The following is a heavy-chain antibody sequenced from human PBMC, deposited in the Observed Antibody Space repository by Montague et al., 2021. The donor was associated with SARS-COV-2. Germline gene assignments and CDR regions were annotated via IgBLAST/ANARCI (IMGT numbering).Heavy chain of an antibody. V-gene: IGHV3-33*01. CDR3: ARDLLVGGYSYGIDY. CDR2: IWYDGSNK. J-gene: IGHJ4*02. CDR1: GFTFSSYG. D-gene: IGHD5-18*01. Sequence: SLRLSFSASGFTFSSYGMHWVRQAPGKGLEWVAVIWYDGSNKYYADSVKGRFTISRDNSKNTLYLQMNSLRAEDTAVYYCARDLLVGGYSYGIDYWGQGTLVTVSS.